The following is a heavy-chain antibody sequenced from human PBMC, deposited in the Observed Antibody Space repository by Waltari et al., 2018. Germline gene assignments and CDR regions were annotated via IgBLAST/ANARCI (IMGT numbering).Heavy chain of an antibody. J-gene: IGHJ4*02. D-gene: IGHD2-15*01. CDR1: GFPLSSYG. Sequence: QVHLVGSGGGVVQPGRSLRLSCAAYGFPLSSYGIHWVRQAPGKGLEWVAVIWYDGTNTYYGDSVKGRFTISRDNSKNTVFLQMNSLRVEDTAVYYCARGVVVAPPDYWGQGTLVTVSS. CDR2: IWYDGTNT. V-gene: IGHV3-33*01. CDR3: ARGVVVAPPDY.